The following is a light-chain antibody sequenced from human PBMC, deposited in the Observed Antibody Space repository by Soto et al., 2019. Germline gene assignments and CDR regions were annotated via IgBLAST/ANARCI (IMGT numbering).Light chain of an antibody. CDR3: SSYTTTTTDVL. V-gene: IGLV2-14*01. CDR1: SNDVGGYNY. CDR2: EVS. Sequence: QSALTQPASVSGSPGQSITISCTGTSNDVGGYNYVSWYQQHPGKAPKLMIYEVSHRPSGVSNRFSGSKSGNTASLTISGLQAEDEADYYCSSYTTTTTDVLFGGGTQLTVL. J-gene: IGLJ2*01.